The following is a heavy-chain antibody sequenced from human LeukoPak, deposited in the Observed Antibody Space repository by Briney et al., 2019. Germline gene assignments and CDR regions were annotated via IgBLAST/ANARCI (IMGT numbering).Heavy chain of an antibody. CDR2: ISSSSSTI. J-gene: IGHJ4*02. CDR1: GFTFSSYS. V-gene: IGHV3-48*01. Sequence: GGSLRLSCPPSGFTFSSYSMNWVRQAPGKGLEWVSYISSSSSTIYYADSVKGRFTISRDNAKNSLYLQMNSLRAEDTAVYYCARARLNLHSPDNWGQGTLVTVSS. D-gene: IGHD2-15*01. CDR3: ARARLNLHSPDN.